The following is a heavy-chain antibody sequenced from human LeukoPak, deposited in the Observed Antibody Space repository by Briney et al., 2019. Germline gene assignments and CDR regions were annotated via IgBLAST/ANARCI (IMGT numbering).Heavy chain of an antibody. CDR1: GGSISSGNYY. CDR2: INYSGRT. Sequence: KPSETLSLTCTVSGGSISSGNYYWSWIRQSPGKGLEWIGYINYSGRTYYDPSLKSRITMSRDTSKNQFSLRLTSVPAAETAVYFCVRGDYYGSGTYGHFEYWGQGTLVTVSS. D-gene: IGHD3-10*01. V-gene: IGHV4-30-4*01. J-gene: IGHJ4*02. CDR3: VRGDYYGSGTYGHFEY.